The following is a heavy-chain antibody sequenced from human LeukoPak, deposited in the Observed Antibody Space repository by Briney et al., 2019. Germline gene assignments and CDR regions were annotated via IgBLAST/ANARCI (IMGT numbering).Heavy chain of an antibody. J-gene: IGHJ5*02. V-gene: IGHV4-59*08. CDR2: MYYSGNT. D-gene: IGHD3-10*01. CDR1: GGSISSYY. Sequence: SETLSLTCTVSGGSISSYYWSWIRQPPGKGLEWIGYMYYSGNTNYNPSLKSRVTISVDKSKNQFSLKLSSVTAADTAVYYCARHPRDYYGSGSPSGFDPWGQGTLVTVSS. CDR3: ARHPRDYYGSGSPSGFDP.